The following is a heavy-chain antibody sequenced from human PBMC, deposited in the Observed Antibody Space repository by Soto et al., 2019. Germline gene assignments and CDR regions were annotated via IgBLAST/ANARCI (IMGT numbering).Heavy chain of an antibody. J-gene: IGHJ6*02. CDR3: ARGSYIVVVPAASHYYYYGMDV. CDR2: IGAYNGNT. D-gene: IGHD2-2*01. V-gene: IGHV1-18*04. Sequence: RASVKVSCKASGYTFTSYGISWVRQAPGQGLEWMGWIGAYNGNTNYAQKLQGRVTMTTDTSTSTAYMELRSLRSDDTAVYYCARGSYIVVVPAASHYYYYGMDVWGQGTTVTVSS. CDR1: GYTFTSYG.